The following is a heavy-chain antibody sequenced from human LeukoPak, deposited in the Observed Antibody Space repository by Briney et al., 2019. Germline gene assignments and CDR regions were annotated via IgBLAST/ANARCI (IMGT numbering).Heavy chain of an antibody. CDR1: GFTFSSYA. Sequence: GGSLRLSCAASGFTFSSYAMHWVRQAPGKGLEWVAATWYDGSNKYYADSVKGRFTISRDNAKNSLYLQMNSLRADDTAVYYCARFAAGGSYYYYMDVWGKETTVTVSS. J-gene: IGHJ6*03. CDR3: ARFAAGGSYYYYMDV. V-gene: IGHV3-33*08. CDR2: TWYDGSNK. D-gene: IGHD6-25*01.